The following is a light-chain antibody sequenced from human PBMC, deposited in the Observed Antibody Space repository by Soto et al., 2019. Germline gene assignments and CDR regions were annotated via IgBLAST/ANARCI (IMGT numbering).Light chain of an antibody. Sequence: EIVMTQSPATLSVSPGERASLSCRASQSVSSDLAWYQQKPGQAPRLLIYDASTRATGIPARFSGRGSGTEFTLTISRLEPEDFAVYYCQQYGSSGTFGQGTKVDI. CDR3: QQYGSSGT. J-gene: IGKJ1*01. CDR1: QSVSSD. CDR2: DAS. V-gene: IGKV3-15*01.